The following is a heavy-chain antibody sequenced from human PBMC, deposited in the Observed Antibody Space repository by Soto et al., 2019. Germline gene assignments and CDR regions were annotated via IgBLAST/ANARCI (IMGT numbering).Heavy chain of an antibody. V-gene: IGHV3-73*01. CDR3: TRRNYGDILG. J-gene: IGHJ4*02. CDR2: IRSKANSYAT. D-gene: IGHD4-17*01. CDR1: GFTFSGSA. Sequence: GGSLRLSCAASGFTFSGSAMHWVRQASGKGLEWVGRIRSKANSYATAYAASVKGRFTISRDDSKNTAYLQMNSLKTEDTAVYYCTRRNYGDILGWGQGTLVTVSS.